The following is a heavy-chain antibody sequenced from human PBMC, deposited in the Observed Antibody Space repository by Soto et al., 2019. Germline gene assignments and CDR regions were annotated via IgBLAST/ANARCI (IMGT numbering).Heavy chain of an antibody. V-gene: IGHV3-30-3*01. D-gene: IGHD1-1*01. CDR1: GFTFSSYA. CDR3: ARDRLRYNWNDFPYYYYCMDV. CDR2: ISDDGSNK. Sequence: QVQLVESGGGVVQPGRSLRLSCAASGFTFSSYAMHWVRQAPGKGLEWVAVISDDGSNKYYADSVKGRFTISRDNSKNTLYLQMNSLRAEDTAVYYCARDRLRYNWNDFPYYYYCMDVWGQGTTVTVSS. J-gene: IGHJ6*02.